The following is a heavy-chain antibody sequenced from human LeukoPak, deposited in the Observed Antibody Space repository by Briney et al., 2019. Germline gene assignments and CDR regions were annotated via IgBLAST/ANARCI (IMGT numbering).Heavy chain of an antibody. V-gene: IGHV1-18*01. J-gene: IGHJ4*02. CDR1: GYTFTSYG. D-gene: IGHD3-3*01. CDR2: ISAYSGNT. CDR3: ARGSWYYDFWSGYEY. Sequence: GASVKVSCKASGYTFTSYGISWVRQAPGQGLEWMGWISAYSGNTNYAQKLQGRVTMTTDTSTSTAYMELRSLRSDDTAVYYCARGSWYYDFWSGYEYWGQGTLVTVSS.